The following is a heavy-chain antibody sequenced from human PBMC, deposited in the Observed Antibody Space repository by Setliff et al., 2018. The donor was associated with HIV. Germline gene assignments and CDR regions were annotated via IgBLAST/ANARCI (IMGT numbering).Heavy chain of an antibody. CDR1: GGSISSGGYY. D-gene: IGHD3-10*01. CDR2: IYYSGST. J-gene: IGHJ6*03. V-gene: IGHV4-31*03. Sequence: LTCTVSGGSISSGGYYWSWIRQHPGKGLEWIGYIYYSGSTYHNPSLKSRVTMSVDTSKNQFSLKLSSVTAADTAVYYCARARGLLPYYYLDVWGKGTTVTVSS. CDR3: ARARGLLPYYYLDV.